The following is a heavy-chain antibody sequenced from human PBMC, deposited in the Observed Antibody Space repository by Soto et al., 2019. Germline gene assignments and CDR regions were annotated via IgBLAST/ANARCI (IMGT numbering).Heavy chain of an antibody. D-gene: IGHD5-12*01. CDR3: ASPRGDSGYDSDRPDDAFDI. J-gene: IGHJ3*02. CDR1: GGSISSSNW. Sequence: QVQLQESGPGLVKPSGTLSLTCAVSGGSISSSNWWSWVRQPPGKGLEWIGEIYHSGSTNYNPSLKSRVTISVDKSQNQFSLKLSSVTAADTAVYYCASPRGDSGYDSDRPDDAFDIWGQGTMVTVSS. CDR2: IYHSGST. V-gene: IGHV4-4*02.